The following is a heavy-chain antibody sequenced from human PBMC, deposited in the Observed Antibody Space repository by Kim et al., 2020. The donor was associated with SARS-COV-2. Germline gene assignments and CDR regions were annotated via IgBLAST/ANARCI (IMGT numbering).Heavy chain of an antibody. D-gene: IGHD6-19*01. CDR2: INAGNGNT. CDR3: AVGYSSGWSRGPLGY. CDR1: GYTFTSYA. J-gene: IGHJ4*02. V-gene: IGHV1-3*01. Sequence: ASVKVSCKASGYTFTSYAMHWVRQAPGQRLEWMGWINAGNGNTKYSQKFQGRVTITRDTSASTAYMELSSLRSEDTAVYYCAVGYSSGWSRGPLGYWGQGTLVTVSS.